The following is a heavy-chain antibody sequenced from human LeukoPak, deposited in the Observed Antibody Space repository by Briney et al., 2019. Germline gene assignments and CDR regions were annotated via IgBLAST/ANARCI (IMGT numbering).Heavy chain of an antibody. CDR3: AKGKGGSYHTPLS. J-gene: IGHJ5*02. CDR1: GFTFSSYA. V-gene: IGHV3-23*01. D-gene: IGHD1-26*01. CDR2: ISGSGGST. Sequence: GGSLRLSCAASGFTFSSYAMSWVRQAPRKGLEWVSAISGSGGSTYYADSVKGRFTISRDNSKNTLYLQMNSLRAEDTAVYYCAKGKGGSYHTPLSWGQGTLVTVSS.